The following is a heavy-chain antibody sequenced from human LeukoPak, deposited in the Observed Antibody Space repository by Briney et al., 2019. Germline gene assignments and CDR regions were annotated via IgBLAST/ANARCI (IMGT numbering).Heavy chain of an antibody. J-gene: IGHJ6*03. D-gene: IGHD5-12*01. V-gene: IGHV4-4*07. CDR3: ARHPPVTDLATKDYSYYYIVG. CDR2: IYTSGSP. Sequence: PSETLSLTCTLSSGSISSYYWSWIRQPAGKGLEWIGRIYTSGSPNYNPSLKSRVTISVEQSKNQFSLKLSSVAAALTAVYYCARHPPVTDLATKDYSYYYIVGCSKGTTVTVSS. CDR1: SGSISSYY.